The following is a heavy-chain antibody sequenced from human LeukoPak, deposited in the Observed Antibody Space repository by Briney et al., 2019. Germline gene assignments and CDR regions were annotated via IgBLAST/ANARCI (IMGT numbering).Heavy chain of an antibody. CDR1: GGTFSSYA. CDR3: ARNNYYGSGRSPGGYYYMDV. J-gene: IGHJ6*03. CDR2: IIPIFGTA. D-gene: IGHD3-10*01. V-gene: IGHV1-69*05. Sequence: ASVKVSCKASGGTFSSYAISWVRQAPGQGLEWMGGIIPIFGTANYAQKFQGRVTITTDESTSTAYMELSSLRSEDTAVYYCARNNYYGSGRSPGGYYYMDVWGKGTTVTVSS.